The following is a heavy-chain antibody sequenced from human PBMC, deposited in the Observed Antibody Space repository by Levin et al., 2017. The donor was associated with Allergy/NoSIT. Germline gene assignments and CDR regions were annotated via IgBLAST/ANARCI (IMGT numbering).Heavy chain of an antibody. J-gene: IGHJ4*02. CDR2: ISAYNANT. CDR1: GYTFTSYG. D-gene: IGHD2-15*01. Sequence: GESLKISCKASGYTFTSYGISWVRQAPGQGLEWMGWISAYNANTNYAQKLQGRVTMTTDTSTSTAYMELRSLKSDDTAVYYCARGYCTGGTCPPWDYWGQGTLVTVSS. CDR3: ARGYCTGGTCPPWDY. V-gene: IGHV1-18*01.